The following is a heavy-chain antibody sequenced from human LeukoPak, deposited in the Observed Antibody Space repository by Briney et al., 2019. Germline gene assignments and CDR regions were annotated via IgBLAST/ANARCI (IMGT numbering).Heavy chain of an antibody. D-gene: IGHD3-10*01. Sequence: SETLSLTCTVSGGSISSYYWSWIRQPAGKGLEWIGRMHSSGSTNYNPSIKSRVTMSLDTSKNQFSLKVDSVTAADTAMYYCAREAVHYGSVSHDYWGQGTLVAVSS. CDR2: MHSSGST. CDR3: AREAVHYGSVSHDY. V-gene: IGHV4-4*07. CDR1: GGSISSYY. J-gene: IGHJ4*02.